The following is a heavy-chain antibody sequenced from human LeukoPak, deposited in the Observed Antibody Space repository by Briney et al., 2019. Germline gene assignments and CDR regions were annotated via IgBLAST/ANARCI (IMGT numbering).Heavy chain of an antibody. CDR3: ATAVGATSTPFDY. D-gene: IGHD1-26*01. V-gene: IGHV1-24*01. CDR1: GYTLTELS. Sequence: GASVKVSCKVSGYTLTELSMHWVRQAPGKGLEWMGGFDPEDDETIYARKFQGRVTMTEDTSTDTAYMELSSLRPEDTAVYYCATAVGATSTPFDYWGQGTLVTVSS. CDR2: FDPEDDET. J-gene: IGHJ4*02.